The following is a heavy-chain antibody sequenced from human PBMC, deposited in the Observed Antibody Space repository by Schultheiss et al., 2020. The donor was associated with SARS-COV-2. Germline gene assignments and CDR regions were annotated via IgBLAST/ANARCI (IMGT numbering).Heavy chain of an antibody. D-gene: IGHD6-13*01. CDR3: AREQQQLVDY. V-gene: IGHV3-15*01. CDR2: IKSKTDGGTT. Sequence: GGSLRLSCAASGFTFSSYSMNWVRQAPGKGLEWVGRIKSKTDGGTTDYAAPVKGRFTISRDNAKNSLYLQMNSLRAEDTAVYFCAREQQQLVDYWGQGTLVTVSS. J-gene: IGHJ4*02. CDR1: GFTFSSYS.